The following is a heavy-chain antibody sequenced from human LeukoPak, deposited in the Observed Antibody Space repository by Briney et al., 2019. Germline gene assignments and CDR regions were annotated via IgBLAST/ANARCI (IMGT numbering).Heavy chain of an antibody. CDR3: ARRIAAAGGTDFDY. CDR2: IYYSGST. Sequence: SETLSLTCTVSGGSISSYYWSWIRQPPGKGLEWIGYIYYSGSTNYNPSLKSRVTISVDTSKNQFSLKLSSVTAADTAVYYCARRIAAAGGTDFDYWGQGTLVTVSS. V-gene: IGHV4-59*01. J-gene: IGHJ4*02. D-gene: IGHD6-13*01. CDR1: GGSISSYY.